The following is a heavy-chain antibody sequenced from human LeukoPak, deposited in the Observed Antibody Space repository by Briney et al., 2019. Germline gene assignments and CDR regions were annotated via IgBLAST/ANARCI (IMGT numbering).Heavy chain of an antibody. CDR3: AREIGAVFWSGYYGWFDP. D-gene: IGHD3-3*01. V-gene: IGHV3-11*01. CDR1: GFTFSDYY. CDR2: ISSSGSTI. Sequence: GGSLRLSCAASGFTFSDYYMSWIRQAPGKGLEWVSYISSSGSTIYYADSVKGRFTISRDNAKNSLYLQMNSLRAEDTAVYYCAREIGAVFWSGYYGWFDPWGQGTLVTVSS. J-gene: IGHJ5*02.